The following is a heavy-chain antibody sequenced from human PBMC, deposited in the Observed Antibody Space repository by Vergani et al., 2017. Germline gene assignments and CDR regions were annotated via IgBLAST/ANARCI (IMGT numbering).Heavy chain of an antibody. D-gene: IGHD6-13*01. CDR1: GGSISSVSYY. J-gene: IGHJ6*02. CDR3: ARDPLYSTTWPFLLLDMDV. Sequence: QVQLQESGPGLVRPSQTLSLTCTVSGGSISSVSYYWSWFRQPAGKGLEWIVRFYTGGGTSYNPSLQSRVTISVDTSKNQFSLTLSSVTAADTAVYYCARDPLYSTTWPFLLLDMDVWGQGTTVTVSS. CDR2: FYTGGGT. V-gene: IGHV4-61*02.